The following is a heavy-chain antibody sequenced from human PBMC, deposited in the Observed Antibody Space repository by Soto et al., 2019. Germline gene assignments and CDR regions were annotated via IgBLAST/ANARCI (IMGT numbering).Heavy chain of an antibody. V-gene: IGHV4-59*01. CDR2: LYYGRSA. CDR1: GDSISSYY. Sequence: PSETLSLTCAVSGDSISSYYCMWIRQPPGKGLESIGYLYYGRSANYNPSLKSRVTLSVDTSTNQCSLTLGSMTAADTAVYYCARGSSIALAGLVDSWGQGTLVTVSS. J-gene: IGHJ4*02. CDR3: ARGSSIALAGLVDS. D-gene: IGHD6-19*01.